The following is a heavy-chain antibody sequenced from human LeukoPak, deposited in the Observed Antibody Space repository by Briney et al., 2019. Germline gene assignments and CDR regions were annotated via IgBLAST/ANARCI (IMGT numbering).Heavy chain of an antibody. J-gene: IGHJ6*02. CDR2: ISWNSGSI. D-gene: IGHD2-21*02. V-gene: IGHV3-9*01. CDR1: GFTFDDYA. Sequence: GGSLRLSCAASGFTFDDYAMHWVRQAPGKGLEWVSGISWNSGSIGYADSVKGRFTISRDNAKNSLYLQMNSLRAEDTALYYCAKSRKSATQRAYCGGDCYDYYYGVDVWGQGTTVTVSS. CDR3: AKSRKSATQRAYCGGDCYDYYYGVDV.